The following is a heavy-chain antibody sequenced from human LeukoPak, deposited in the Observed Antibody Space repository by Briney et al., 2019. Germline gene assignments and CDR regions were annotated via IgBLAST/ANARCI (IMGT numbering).Heavy chain of an antibody. J-gene: IGHJ4*02. D-gene: IGHD5-18*01. Sequence: PGGSLRLSCAASGFTFSGYWMSWVRKAPVKGLEWVANIKQDGSEKYYVDSVKGRFTISRDNAKNSLYLQMSSLRVEDTAVYYCARESVQLWLYVFDYWGQGSLVTVSS. V-gene: IGHV3-7*05. CDR3: ARESVQLWLYVFDY. CDR1: GFTFSGYW. CDR2: IKQDGSEK.